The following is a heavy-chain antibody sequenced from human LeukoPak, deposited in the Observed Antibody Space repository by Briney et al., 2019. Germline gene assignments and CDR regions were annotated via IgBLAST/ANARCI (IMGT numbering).Heavy chain of an antibody. D-gene: IGHD6-13*01. V-gene: IGHV4-30-4*08. CDR3: ARDGGTGYSSIGWFDP. J-gene: IGHJ5*02. CDR1: GGSISSGDYY. CDR2: IYYSGST. Sequence: SETLSLTCTVSGGSISSGDYYWSWIRQPPGKGLEWIGYIYYSGSTYYNPSLKSRVTISVDTPKNQFSLKLSSVTAADTAVYYCARDGGTGYSSIGWFDPWGQGTLVTVSS.